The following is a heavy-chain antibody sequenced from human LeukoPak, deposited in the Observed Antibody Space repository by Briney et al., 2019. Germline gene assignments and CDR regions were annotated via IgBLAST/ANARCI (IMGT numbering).Heavy chain of an antibody. CDR3: ARDHDVVGATSHAY. CDR1: GYTFFRYG. V-gene: IGHV1-18*01. Sequence: GASVKVSCKASGYTFFRYGISWVRQAPGQGLEWMGWINAYNGNTNYAQKLQDRVIMTLDTSTNTAYMELRSLRSDDTAMYYCARDHDVVGATSHAYWGQGSLVTVSS. CDR2: INAYNGNT. D-gene: IGHD1-26*01. J-gene: IGHJ4*02.